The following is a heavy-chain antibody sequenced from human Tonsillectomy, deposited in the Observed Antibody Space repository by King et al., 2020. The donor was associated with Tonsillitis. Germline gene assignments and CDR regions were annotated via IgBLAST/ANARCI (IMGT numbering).Heavy chain of an antibody. D-gene: IGHD6-13*01. Sequence: QLVQSGAEVKKPGASVKVSCKASGYTLTDYYMHWVRQAPGQGLEWMGWINAKSGGTNNAQKVQGRVTMTRDTSISTAYMELSRVRSDDTAVYYCARDPSRGAATADDAFDIWGQGTMVTVS. CDR2: INAKSGGT. CDR3: ARDPSRGAATADDAFDI. V-gene: IGHV1-2*02. J-gene: IGHJ3*02. CDR1: GYTLTDYY.